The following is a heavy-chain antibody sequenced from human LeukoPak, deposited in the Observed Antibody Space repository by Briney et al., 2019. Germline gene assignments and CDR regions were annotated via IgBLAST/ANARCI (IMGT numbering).Heavy chain of an antibody. CDR1: GGSFSGYY. Sequence: SETLSLTCAVYGGSFSGYYWSWIRQPPGKGLEWIGEINHSGSTNYNPSLKSRVTISVDTPKNQFSLKLSSVTAADTAVYYCARGPAAVAPWGQGTLVIASS. V-gene: IGHV4-34*01. J-gene: IGHJ5*02. CDR3: ARGPAAVAP. D-gene: IGHD6-19*01. CDR2: INHSGST.